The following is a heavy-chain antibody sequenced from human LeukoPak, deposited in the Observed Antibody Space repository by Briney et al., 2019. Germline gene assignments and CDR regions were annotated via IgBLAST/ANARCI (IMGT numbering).Heavy chain of an antibody. Sequence: GGSLRLSCVASGFTFNKYSMIWVRQAPGKGLQWLSYISGTSRTIYYADSVRGRFTISRDNSKSTLSLQMNSLSAEDTAIYYCSTYRRGLLPFESWGQGTLVTVSS. D-gene: IGHD5-18*01. V-gene: IGHV3-48*01. CDR2: ISGTSRTI. J-gene: IGHJ4*02. CDR3: STYRRGLLPFES. CDR1: GFTFNKYS.